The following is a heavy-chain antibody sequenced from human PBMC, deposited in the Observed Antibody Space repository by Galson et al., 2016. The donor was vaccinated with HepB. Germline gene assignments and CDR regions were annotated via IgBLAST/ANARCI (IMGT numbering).Heavy chain of an antibody. D-gene: IGHD1-1*01. CDR3: ARTLDWIRESWYFDY. CDR2: ISSNGGST. J-gene: IGHJ4*02. V-gene: IGHV3-64*01. CDR1: GFTFSTYA. Sequence: SLRLSCAASGFTFSTYAMHWVRQAPGKGLEYVSAISSNGGSTYYANSVKGRFTISRDNSKNTLYLQMGSLRAEDMAVYYCARTLDWIRESWYFDYWGQGTLVTVSS.